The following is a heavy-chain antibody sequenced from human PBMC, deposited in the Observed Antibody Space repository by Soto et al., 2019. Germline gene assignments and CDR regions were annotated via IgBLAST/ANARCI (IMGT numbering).Heavy chain of an antibody. V-gene: IGHV4-39*01. D-gene: IGHD2-2*01. Sequence: QLQVQESGPGLVKPSETLSLRCTVSGDSISRSNYYWGWIRQPPGKGLEWMGSMFYTGSTYHNPSLASRVTISVDTSKNQFSLTLSSVTAADTAVYYCARLYCSSTSCLPWDAFDVWGQGTMVTVSS. J-gene: IGHJ3*01. CDR2: MFYTGST. CDR3: ARLYCSSTSCLPWDAFDV. CDR1: GDSISRSNYY.